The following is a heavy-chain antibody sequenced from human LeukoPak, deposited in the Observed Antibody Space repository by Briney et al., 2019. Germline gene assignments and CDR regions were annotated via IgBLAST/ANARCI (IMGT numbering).Heavy chain of an antibody. J-gene: IGHJ6*02. D-gene: IGHD3-10*01. V-gene: IGHV4-4*02. CDR2: IYHSGST. CDR3: ARSSGYYYYGMDV. Sequence: SETLSLTCAVSGGSISSSNWWSWVRQPPGKGLEWIGEIYHSGSTNYNPSLKSRVTISVDKSKNQFSLKLSSVTAADTAVYYCARSSGYYYYGMDVWGQGTTVTVSS. CDR1: GGSISSSNW.